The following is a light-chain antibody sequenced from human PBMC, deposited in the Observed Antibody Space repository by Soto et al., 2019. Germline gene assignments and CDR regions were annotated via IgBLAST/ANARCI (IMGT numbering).Light chain of an antibody. CDR3: QQRYDWPPWT. CDR2: DAS. Sequence: EIVLTQSPATLSLSPGERATLSCRASQSVSDYLAWYQQRPGRAPRLLIYDASTRATGIPARFSASGSGTDFTLTISSLEPEDFAVYFCQQRYDWPPWTFGQGTQVEIK. V-gene: IGKV3-11*01. CDR1: QSVSDY. J-gene: IGKJ1*01.